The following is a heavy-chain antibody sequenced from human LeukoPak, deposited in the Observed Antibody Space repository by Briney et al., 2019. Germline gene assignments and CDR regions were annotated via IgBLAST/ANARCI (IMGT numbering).Heavy chain of an antibody. J-gene: IGHJ4*02. V-gene: IGHV3-7*01. D-gene: IGHD5-18*01. CDR2: IKQDGSEK. CDR1: GFTFSSYW. CDR3: AKSLWPEDY. Sequence: GGSLRLSCAASGFTFSSYWMSWVRQAPGKGLEWVANIKQDGSEKNYVDSVKGRFTISRDNAKTSLYLQMNSLRAEDTAVYYCAKSLWPEDYWGQGTLVTVSS.